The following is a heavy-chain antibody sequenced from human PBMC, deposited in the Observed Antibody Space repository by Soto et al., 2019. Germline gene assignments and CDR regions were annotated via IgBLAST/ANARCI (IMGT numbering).Heavy chain of an antibody. CDR1: GASISGFY. Sequence: SETLSLTCTVSGASISGFYWSWIRKSAGNGLEWIGRIYATGTTDYNPSLKSRVMMSVDTSKKQFSLKLRSVTAADTAVYYCVRDGTKTLRDWFDPWGQGISVTVSS. D-gene: IGHD1-1*01. V-gene: IGHV4-4*07. J-gene: IGHJ5*02. CDR3: VRDGTKTLRDWFDP. CDR2: IYATGTT.